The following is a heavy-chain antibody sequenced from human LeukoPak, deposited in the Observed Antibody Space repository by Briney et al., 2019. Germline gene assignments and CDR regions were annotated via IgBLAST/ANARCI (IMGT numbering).Heavy chain of an antibody. J-gene: IGHJ3*02. CDR1: GFTFSSYW. CDR3: ARAMVVTPDAFDI. Sequence: TGGSLRLSCAASGFTFSSYWMSWVRQAPGKGLEWVANIKQDGSEKYYVDSVKGRFTISRDNAKNSLYLQMNSLRAEDTAVYYCARAMVVTPDAFDIWGQGTMVTVSS. V-gene: IGHV3-7*01. CDR2: IKQDGSEK. D-gene: IGHD4-23*01.